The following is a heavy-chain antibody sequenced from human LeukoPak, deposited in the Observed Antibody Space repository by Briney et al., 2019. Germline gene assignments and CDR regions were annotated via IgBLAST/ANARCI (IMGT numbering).Heavy chain of an antibody. CDR3: AKEGPDIVYYDSSGYYPPDY. D-gene: IGHD3-22*01. Sequence: GGSLRLSCAASGFTFSSYAMHWVRQAPGRGLEWVAVISYDGSNKYYADSVKGRFTISRDNSKNTLYLQMNSLRAEDTAVYYCAKEGPDIVYYDSSGYYPPDYWGQGTLVTVSS. V-gene: IGHV3-30*04. CDR2: ISYDGSNK. J-gene: IGHJ4*02. CDR1: GFTFSSYA.